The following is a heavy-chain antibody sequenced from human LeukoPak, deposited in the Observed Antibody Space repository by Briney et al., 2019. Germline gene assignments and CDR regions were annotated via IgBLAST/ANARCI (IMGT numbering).Heavy chain of an antibody. CDR3: AREYSSSWGPHYYGMDV. J-gene: IGHJ6*02. CDR2: IRYDGSNK. D-gene: IGHD6-13*01. Sequence: GGSLRLSCAASGFTFSSYGMHWVRQAPGKGLEWVAFIRYDGSNKYYADSVKGRFTISRDNAKNSLYLRMNSLRAEDTALYFCAREYSSSWGPHYYGMDVWGQGTTVMVSS. CDR1: GFTFSSYG. V-gene: IGHV3-30*02.